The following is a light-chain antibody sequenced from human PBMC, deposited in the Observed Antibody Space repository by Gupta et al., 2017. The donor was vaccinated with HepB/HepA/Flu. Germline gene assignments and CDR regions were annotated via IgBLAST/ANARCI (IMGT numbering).Light chain of an antibody. CDR3: CSYVILYSLA. V-gene: IGLV2-11*01. CDR2: DVD. Sequence: QSTLTQPPSVSGPPGQSVTISCTGTSNDVGGSNYLSWYQQHPGKAPRLLIYDVDKRPSGVPDRFVGSKSGNTASLTISGLQTADEAEYYCCSYVILYSLAFGGGTKVTVL. J-gene: IGLJ2*01. CDR1: SNDVGGSNY.